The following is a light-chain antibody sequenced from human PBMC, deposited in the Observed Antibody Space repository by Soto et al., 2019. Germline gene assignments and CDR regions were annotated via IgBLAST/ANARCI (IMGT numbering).Light chain of an antibody. Sequence: QSVLTQPPSASGTPGQRVTISCSGRTSNIRSNYVHWYQQFPGTAPKLLISGKNQRPSGVLDRFSGSKSGTSASLVISGLQSEDEADYYCAAWDDSLSGPVFGGGTKLTVL. V-gene: IGLV1-47*02. CDR2: GKN. J-gene: IGLJ2*01. CDR1: TSNIRSNY. CDR3: AAWDDSLSGPV.